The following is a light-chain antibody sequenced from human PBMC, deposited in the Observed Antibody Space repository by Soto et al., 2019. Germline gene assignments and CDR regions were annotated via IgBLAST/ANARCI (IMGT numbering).Light chain of an antibody. CDR2: DAS. CDR1: QSVSSRY. J-gene: IGKJ4*01. Sequence: EIVLTQSPGTLSLSPGERATLSCRASQSVSSRYLAWYQQKPGQAPRLLIYDASARATGTPNRFSGSGSGKDFTLTISRVEPEHFAVYYCQHTNTFGGGTKVEL. CDR3: QHTNT. V-gene: IGKV3-20*01.